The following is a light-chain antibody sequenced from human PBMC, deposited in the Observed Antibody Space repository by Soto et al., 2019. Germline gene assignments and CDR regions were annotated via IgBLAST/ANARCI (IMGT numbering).Light chain of an antibody. Sequence: DTQMTQSPHTLSASAGDRVTITCRASQSISSCLAWYQQKPGKAPKLLIYKASSLESGVPSRFSGSGSGTEFTLTISSLQPDDFATYYCQQYNSYPYTFGQGTKVEIK. J-gene: IGKJ2*01. CDR3: QQYNSYPYT. CDR1: QSISSC. V-gene: IGKV1-5*03. CDR2: KAS.